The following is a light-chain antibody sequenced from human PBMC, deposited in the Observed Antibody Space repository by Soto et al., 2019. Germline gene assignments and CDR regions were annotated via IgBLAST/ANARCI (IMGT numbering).Light chain of an antibody. V-gene: IGLV2-8*01. CDR1: SSDVGGYNY. CDR3: SSYAGSNNWAV. J-gene: IGLJ3*02. Sequence: QSALTQPPSASGSPGQSVTISCTGTSSDVGGYNYVSWYQQHPGKAPKLIIYEDTKRPSGVPDRFTGSKSGNTASLTVSGFQAEDEADYYCSSYAGSNNWAVFGGGTKLTVL. CDR2: EDT.